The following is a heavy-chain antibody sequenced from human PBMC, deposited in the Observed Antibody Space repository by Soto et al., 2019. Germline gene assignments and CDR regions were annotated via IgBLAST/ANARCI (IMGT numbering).Heavy chain of an antibody. D-gene: IGHD1-1*01. CDR1: GYAFTTYG. Sequence: QVHLVQSGAEVKKPGASVKVSCKGSGYAFTTYGITRVRQAPGQGLEWMGWISAHNGNTNYAQELQGRVTVTKDTSTRTAYMELRSLRSDDAAVYSCARGRYGDYWGQGALVTVSS. CDR2: ISAHNGNT. CDR3: ARGRYGDY. V-gene: IGHV1-18*01. J-gene: IGHJ4*02.